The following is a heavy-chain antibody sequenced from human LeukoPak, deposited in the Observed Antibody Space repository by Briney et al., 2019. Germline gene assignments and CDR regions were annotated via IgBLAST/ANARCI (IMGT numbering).Heavy chain of an antibody. J-gene: IGHJ4*02. V-gene: IGHV3-7*05. CDR2: IKEDGSEK. CDR1: GFTFSNYW. Sequence: GGSLRLSCAASGFTFSNYWMSWVRRAPGKGLEWVADIKEDGSEKYYVDSVKGRFTISRDNAKSSLYLQMNSLRAEDTAVYYCARARNLDFWGQGTLVTVSS. CDR3: ARARNLDF.